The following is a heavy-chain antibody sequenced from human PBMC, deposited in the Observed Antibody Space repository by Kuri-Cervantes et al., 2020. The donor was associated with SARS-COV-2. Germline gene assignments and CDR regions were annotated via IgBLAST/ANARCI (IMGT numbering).Heavy chain of an antibody. V-gene: IGHV1-8*01. D-gene: IGHD6-13*01. CDR1: GYTFTSYD. Sequence: ASVTVSCQASGYTFTSYDMNWVRQAPGQGLEWMGGMNPNSGNTGYPQQFQGRVTMTRDTSTSTVYMELSSLRSEDTAVYYCARVRSSSWNYYLDYWGQGTLVTVSS. CDR2: MNPNSGNT. J-gene: IGHJ4*02. CDR3: ARVRSSSWNYYLDY.